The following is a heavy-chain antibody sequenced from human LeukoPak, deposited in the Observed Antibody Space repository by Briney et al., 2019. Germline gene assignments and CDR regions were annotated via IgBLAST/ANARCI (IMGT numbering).Heavy chain of an antibody. Sequence: ASVKVSCKASGYTFTGYYMHWVRQAPGQGLEWMGWINPNSGGTNYAQKFQGRVTMTRDTSISTAYMEQSRLRSDDTAVYYCASTTVIDNWFDPWGQGTLVTVSS. D-gene: IGHD4-17*01. CDR3: ASTTVIDNWFDP. CDR1: GYTFTGYY. V-gene: IGHV1-2*02. J-gene: IGHJ5*02. CDR2: INPNSGGT.